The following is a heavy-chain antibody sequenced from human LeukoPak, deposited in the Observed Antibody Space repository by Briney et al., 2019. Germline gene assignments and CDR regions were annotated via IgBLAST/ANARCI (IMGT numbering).Heavy chain of an antibody. D-gene: IGHD3-10*01. Sequence: PSETLSLTCTVSGGSISSSSYYWGWIRQPPGKGLEWIGSIYYSGSTYYNPSLKSRVTISVGTSKNQFSLKLSSVTAADTAVYYCARETEDYGSGSSDYYYYMDVWGKGTTVTISS. CDR1: GGSISSSSYY. CDR2: IYYSGST. CDR3: ARETEDYGSGSSDYYYYMDV. V-gene: IGHV4-39*01. J-gene: IGHJ6*03.